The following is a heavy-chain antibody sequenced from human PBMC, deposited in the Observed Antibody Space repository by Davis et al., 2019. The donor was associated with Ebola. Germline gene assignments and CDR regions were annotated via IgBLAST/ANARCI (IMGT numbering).Heavy chain of an antibody. CDR1: GFTFSSYA. V-gene: IGHV3-23*01. D-gene: IGHD3-22*01. CDR3: AKRGYYDSSGLDY. CDR2: ISGSGGST. Sequence: PGGSLRLSCAASGFTFSSYAMSWVRQAPGKGLEWVSAISGSGGSTYYADSVKGRFTISRDNSKNTLYLQMDSLRAEDTAVYYCAKRGYYDSSGLDYWGQGTLVTVSS. J-gene: IGHJ4*02.